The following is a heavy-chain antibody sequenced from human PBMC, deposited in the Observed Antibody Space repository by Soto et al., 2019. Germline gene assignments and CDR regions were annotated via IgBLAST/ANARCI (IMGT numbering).Heavy chain of an antibody. J-gene: IGHJ4*02. CDR2: IYHSGST. CDR3: ARSPVAGSGGYYFDY. D-gene: IGHD6-19*01. CDR1: GGSISSGGYS. Sequence: SETLSLTCAVSGGSISSGGYSWSWIRQPPWKGLEWIGYIYHSGSTYYNPSLKSRVTISVDRSKNQFSLKLSSVTAADTAVYYCARSPVAGSGGYYFDYCGQGXMVNVYS. V-gene: IGHV4-30-2*01.